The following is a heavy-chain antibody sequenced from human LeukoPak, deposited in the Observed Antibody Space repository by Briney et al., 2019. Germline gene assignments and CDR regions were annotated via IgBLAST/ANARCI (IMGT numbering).Heavy chain of an antibody. J-gene: IGHJ6*03. CDR2: ISSSGSTI. D-gene: IGHD6-13*01. Sequence: GGSLRLSCAASGFTFSSYEMNWVRQAPGKGLEWVSYISSSGSTIYYADSVKGRFTISRDNAKNSLYLQMNSLRAEDTAVYYCAKDSVRQQLVLDYYYYMDVWGKGTTVTISS. CDR1: GFTFSSYE. V-gene: IGHV3-48*03. CDR3: AKDSVRQQLVLDYYYYMDV.